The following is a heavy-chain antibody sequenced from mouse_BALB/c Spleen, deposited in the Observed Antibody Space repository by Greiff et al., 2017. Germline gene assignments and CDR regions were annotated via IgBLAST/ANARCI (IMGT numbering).Heavy chain of an antibody. Sequence: DVKLVESGGGLVQPGGSLKLSCAASGFTFSSYTMSWVRQTPEKRLEWVAYISNGGGSTYYPDTVKGRFTISRDNAKNTLYLQMSSLKSEDTAMYYCAREGYGITFAYWGQGTLVTVSA. CDR3: AREGYGITFAY. CDR1: GFTFSSYT. CDR2: ISNGGGST. V-gene: IGHV5-12-2*01. J-gene: IGHJ3*01. D-gene: IGHD2-1*01.